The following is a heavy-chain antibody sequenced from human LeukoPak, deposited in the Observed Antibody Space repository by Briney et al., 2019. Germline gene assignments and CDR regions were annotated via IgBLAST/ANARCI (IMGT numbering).Heavy chain of an antibody. V-gene: IGHV4-34*01. CDR2: INHSGSA. Sequence: PSETLSLTCAVYGGSFSGYRWNWIRQPPRKGLELLGEINHSGSANSHPSPKRRGTISVDTSKNQVSLSLSSVTAADTAVYYCAGGPRESYYNWFDPWGQGTLVTVSS. J-gene: IGHJ5*02. CDR3: AGGPRESYYNWFDP. CDR1: GGSFSGYR. D-gene: IGHD3-10*01.